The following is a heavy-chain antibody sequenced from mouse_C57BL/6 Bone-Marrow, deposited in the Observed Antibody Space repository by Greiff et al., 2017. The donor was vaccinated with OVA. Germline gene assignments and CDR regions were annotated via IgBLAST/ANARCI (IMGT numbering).Heavy chain of an antibody. CDR1: GFTFSSYA. J-gene: IGHJ3*01. D-gene: IGHD2-2*01. CDR3: ARGLICYGYDAGFAY. V-gene: IGHV5-4*03. Sequence: EVMLVESGGGLVKPGGSLKLSCAASGFTFSSYAMSWVRQTPEKRLEWVATISDGGSYTYYPDNVKGRFTISRDNAKNNLYLQMSHLKSEDTAMYYCARGLICYGYDAGFAYWGQGTLVTVSA. CDR2: ISDGGSYT.